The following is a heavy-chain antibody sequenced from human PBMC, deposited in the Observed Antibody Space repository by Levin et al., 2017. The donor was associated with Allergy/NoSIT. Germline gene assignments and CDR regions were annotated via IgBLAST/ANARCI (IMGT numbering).Heavy chain of an antibody. Sequence: GESLKISCAASGFTFSSYDMHWVRQATGKGLEWVSAIGTAGDTYYPGSVKGRFTISRENAKNSLYLQMNSLRAGDTAVYYCARAGFYGDPQAFDYWGQGTLVTVSS. CDR1: GFTFSSYD. D-gene: IGHD4-17*01. CDR3: ARAGFYGDPQAFDY. V-gene: IGHV3-13*01. J-gene: IGHJ4*02. CDR2: IGTAGDT.